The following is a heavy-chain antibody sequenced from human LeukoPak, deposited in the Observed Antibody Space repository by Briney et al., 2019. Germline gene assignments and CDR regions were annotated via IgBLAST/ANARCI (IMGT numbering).Heavy chain of an antibody. J-gene: IGHJ4*02. CDR3: AKVIEGAVAFDY. CDR1: GYTFTSYA. CDR2: INPNSGDT. Sequence: ASVKVSCKASGYTFTSYAMNWVRQAPGQGLEWMGWINPNSGDTEYAQNFQGRVTMTRDTPISTAYMQLSSLRSDDTAVYYCAKVIEGAVAFDYWGQGTLVTVSS. V-gene: IGHV1-2*02. D-gene: IGHD6-19*01.